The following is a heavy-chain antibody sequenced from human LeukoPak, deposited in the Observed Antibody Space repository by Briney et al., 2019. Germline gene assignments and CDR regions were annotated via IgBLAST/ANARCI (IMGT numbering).Heavy chain of an antibody. J-gene: IGHJ4*02. V-gene: IGHV3-23*01. Sequence: PGGSLSLSCTASGFTFSSYTMSWVRQAPGEGLEWLSAINGRGITYYAGSVKGRFTISRDNSENTLYLQMNSLTVDDTAVYFCAKERQTGDYFTSDYWGQGTLVTVSS. D-gene: IGHD4-17*01. CDR3: AKERQTGDYFTSDY. CDR2: INGRGIT. CDR1: GFTFSSYT.